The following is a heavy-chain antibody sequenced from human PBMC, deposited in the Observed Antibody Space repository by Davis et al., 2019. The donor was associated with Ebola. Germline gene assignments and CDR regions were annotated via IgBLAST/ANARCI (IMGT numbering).Heavy chain of an antibody. CDR3: ARDRGGGYVDY. CDR1: GGSFSGYY. Sequence: MPSETLSLTCPVHGGSFSGYYWSWIRQPPGKGLEWIGYIYYSGSTNYNPSLKSRVTISVDTSKNQFSLKLSSVTAADTAVYYCARDRGGGYVDYWGQGTLVTVSS. CDR2: IYYSGST. J-gene: IGHJ4*02. D-gene: IGHD2-15*01. V-gene: IGHV4-59*01.